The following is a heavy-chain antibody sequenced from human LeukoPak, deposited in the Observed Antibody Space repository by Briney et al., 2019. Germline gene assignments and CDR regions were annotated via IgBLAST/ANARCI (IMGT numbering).Heavy chain of an antibody. CDR2: IYYSGST. Sequence: NPSETLSLTCTVSGGSISSYYWSWIRQPPGKGLEWIGYIYYSGSTNYNPSLKSRVTISVDTSKNQFSLKLSSVTAADTAVYYCAKDQRPPWGYWGQGTLVTVSS. V-gene: IGHV4-59*01. J-gene: IGHJ4*02. CDR3: AKDQRPPWGY. CDR1: GGSISSYY. D-gene: IGHD1-26*01.